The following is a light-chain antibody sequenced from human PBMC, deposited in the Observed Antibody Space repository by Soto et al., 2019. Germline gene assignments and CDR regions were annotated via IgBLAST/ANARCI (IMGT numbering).Light chain of an antibody. CDR1: QSILYSSNNKNY. J-gene: IGKJ2*01. Sequence: DIVMTQSPDSLAGSLGERATINCKSSQSILYSSNNKNYLAWYQQKPGQPPKLLIYWASTRESGVPDRFSGSGSGTDFTLTISSLQAEDVAVYYCQQYYTIPHTFGQGTKVDIK. CDR2: WAS. V-gene: IGKV4-1*01. CDR3: QQYYTIPHT.